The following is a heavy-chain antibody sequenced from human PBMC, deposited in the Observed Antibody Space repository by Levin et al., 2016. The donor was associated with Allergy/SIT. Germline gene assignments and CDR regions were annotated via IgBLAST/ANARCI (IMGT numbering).Heavy chain of an antibody. D-gene: IGHD6-19*01. Sequence: ASVKVSCKASGYTFTGYYMHWVRQAPGQGLEWMGWINPNSGGTNYAQKFQGRVTMTRDTSISTAYMELSRLRSDDTAVYYCASPLPSSGWSLGGHYGMDVWGQGTTVTVSS. J-gene: IGHJ6*02. CDR2: INPNSGGT. V-gene: IGHV1-2*02. CDR3: ASPLPSSGWSLGGHYGMDV. CDR1: GYTFTGYY.